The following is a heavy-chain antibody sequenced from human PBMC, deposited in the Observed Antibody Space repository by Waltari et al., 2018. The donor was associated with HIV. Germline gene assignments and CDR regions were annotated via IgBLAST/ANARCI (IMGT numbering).Heavy chain of an antibody. Sequence: EVQLVESGGGLVKPGGSLRLSWAASGFTFSDYSMNWGRQDPWKGLEWVTSVNRCSKYIYDADSVKVRFTISGDNAKNSLYLQMNSLRAEDTAVYYCARGGEGSYADYWGQGTLVTVSS. CDR3: ARGGEGSYADY. V-gene: IGHV3-21*01. CDR1: GFTFSDYS. D-gene: IGHD1-26*01. CDR2: VNRCSKYI. J-gene: IGHJ4*02.